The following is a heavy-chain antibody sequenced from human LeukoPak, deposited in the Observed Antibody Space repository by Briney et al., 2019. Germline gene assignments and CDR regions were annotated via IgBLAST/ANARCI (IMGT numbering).Heavy chain of an antibody. D-gene: IGHD3-22*01. V-gene: IGHV3-23*01. CDR1: GFTFSYYA. J-gene: IGHJ4*02. Sequence: PGGSLRLSCAASGFTFSYYAMSWVRQAPGKGLEWVSSISSSGDVTFYTDPVKGRFTISRDNSKNTLYLQMNSLRAEDTAVYYCAKDRPNYYESNGHYYRLNGDYWGQGTLVTVCS. CDR3: AKDRPNYYESNGHYYRLNGDY. CDR2: ISSSGDVT.